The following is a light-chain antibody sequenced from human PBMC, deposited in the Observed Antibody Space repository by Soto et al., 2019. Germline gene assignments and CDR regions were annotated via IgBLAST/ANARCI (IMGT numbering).Light chain of an antibody. J-gene: IGLJ1*01. CDR2: NNN. V-gene: IGLV1-44*01. CDR3: AAWDDSLNGLV. Sequence: QSVLTQPPSASRTPGQRVTISCSGSSSNIGSNTVNWYQQLPGTAPKLLMYNNNQRPSGVPDRFSGSKSGTSASLAISGLQSEDEADYYCAAWDDSLNGLVFGTGTKLTVL. CDR1: SSNIGSNT.